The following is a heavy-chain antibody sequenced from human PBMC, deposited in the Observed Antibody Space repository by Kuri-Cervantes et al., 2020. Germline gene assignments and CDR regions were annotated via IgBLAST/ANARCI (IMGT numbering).Heavy chain of an antibody. J-gene: IGHJ4*02. CDR1: GFTVSSNY. Sequence: GGSLRLSCAASGFTVSSNYMSWVRQAPGKGLEWVSVIYSGGSTYYADSVRGRFTISRDNSKNTLYLQMNSLRAEDTAVYYCAKSAVRRNDYWGQGTLVTVSS. V-gene: IGHV3-53*01. D-gene: IGHD3-3*01. CDR3: AKSAVRRNDY. CDR2: IYSGGST.